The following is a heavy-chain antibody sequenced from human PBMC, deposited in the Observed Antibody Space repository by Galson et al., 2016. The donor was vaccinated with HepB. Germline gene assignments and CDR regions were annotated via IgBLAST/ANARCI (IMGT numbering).Heavy chain of an antibody. V-gene: IGHV4-39*01. CDR2: VFYSGDT. D-gene: IGHD1-7*01. Sequence: SETLSLTCTVSGDSFSDETYSWGWIRQPPGKGLEWLGTVFYSGDTFYNPSLKTRVNIFVDTSKSQFTLELTSVTAADTAVYYCARRKNNFNYVDLWGQGTLVTVSS. CDR3: ARRKNNFNYVDL. CDR1: GDSFSDETYS. J-gene: IGHJ5*02.